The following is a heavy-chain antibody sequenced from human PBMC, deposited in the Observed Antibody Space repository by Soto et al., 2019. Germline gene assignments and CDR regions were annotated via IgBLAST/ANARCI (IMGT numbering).Heavy chain of an antibody. V-gene: IGHV4-59*01. CDR2: IYDTGST. CDR3: ARCPIDHNWFDP. Sequence: SETLSLTCTVSGSDITTYYWSWLRQSPGKGLEWIGHIYDTGSTTYNPSLKSRVTISVDTSNKHFSLRLTSVTAADTAVYYCARCPIDHNWFDPWGQGTLVTVSS. D-gene: IGHD3-9*01. CDR1: GSDITTYY. J-gene: IGHJ5*02.